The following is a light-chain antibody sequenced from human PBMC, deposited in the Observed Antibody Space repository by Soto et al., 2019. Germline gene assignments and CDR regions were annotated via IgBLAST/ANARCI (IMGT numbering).Light chain of an antibody. J-gene: IGLJ1*01. Sequence: QSALTQPASVSGSPGQSITISCTGTSSDVGAYNYVSWYQQHPGKAPKLMIYDVSNRPSGVSNRFSGSKSGNTASLTISGLQAEDEADYYCSSYTRSSTDVFGTGTKVTVL. V-gene: IGLV2-14*03. CDR1: SSDVGAYNY. CDR2: DVS. CDR3: SSYTRSSTDV.